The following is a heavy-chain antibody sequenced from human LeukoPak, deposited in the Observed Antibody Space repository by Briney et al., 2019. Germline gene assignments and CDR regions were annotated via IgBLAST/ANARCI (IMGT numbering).Heavy chain of an antibody. CDR3: AKANMVRGVTLKFDY. CDR1: GFTFRSYA. V-gene: IGHV3-23*01. J-gene: IGHJ4*02. D-gene: IGHD3-10*01. Sequence: GSLRLSCAASGFTFRSYAMSWVRQAPGKGLEWVSAISGSGGSTYYADSVKGRLTISRDKSKNTLYVQMNSLRAEDTAVYYCAKANMVRGVTLKFDYWGQGTLVTVSS. CDR2: ISGSGGST.